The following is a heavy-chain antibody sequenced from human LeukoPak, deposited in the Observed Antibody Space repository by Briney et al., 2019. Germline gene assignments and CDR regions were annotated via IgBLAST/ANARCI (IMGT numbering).Heavy chain of an antibody. D-gene: IGHD3-10*01. CDR2: INHSGST. J-gene: IGHJ5*02. CDR3: ARGHYYGSGSYYDNWFDP. V-gene: IGHV4-34*01. CDR1: GGSFSGYY. Sequence: SETLSLTCAVYGGSFSGYYWSWIRQPPGKWLEWIGEINHSGSTNYNPSLKSRVTISVDTSKNQFSLKLSSVPAADTAVYYCARGHYYGSGSYYDNWFDPWGQGTLVTVSS.